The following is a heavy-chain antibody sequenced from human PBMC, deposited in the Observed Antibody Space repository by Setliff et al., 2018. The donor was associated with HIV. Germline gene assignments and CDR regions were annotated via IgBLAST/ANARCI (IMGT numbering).Heavy chain of an antibody. J-gene: IGHJ1*01. Sequence: SETLSLTCAVYGGSFSGYYWSWIRQPPGKGLEWIGEINHSGSTNYNPSLKSRVTISVDTSRKQFSLKLSSVTAADTAVYYCARGGSSGWYAVVHFKYWGQGTLVTVSS. CDR2: INHSGST. CDR3: ARGGSSGWYAVVHFKY. CDR1: GGSFSGYY. V-gene: IGHV4-34*01. D-gene: IGHD6-19*01.